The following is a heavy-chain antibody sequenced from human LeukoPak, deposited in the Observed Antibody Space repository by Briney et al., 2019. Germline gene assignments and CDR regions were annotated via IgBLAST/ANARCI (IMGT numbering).Heavy chain of an antibody. CDR2: IYHGGST. CDR3: ASRDLYSSSNDY. J-gene: IGHJ4*02. D-gene: IGHD6-6*01. CDR1: GYSISSGYY. V-gene: IGHV4-38-2*01. Sequence: SETLSLTCAVSGYSISSGYYWGWIRQPPGKGLEWIGSIYHGGSTYYNPSLKSRVTISVDTSKNQFSLKLSSVTAADTAVYYCASRDLYSSSNDYWGQGALVTVSS.